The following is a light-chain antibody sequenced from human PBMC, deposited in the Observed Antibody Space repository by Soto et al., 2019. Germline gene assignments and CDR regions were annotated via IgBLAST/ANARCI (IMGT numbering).Light chain of an antibody. Sequence: QSVLTQPRSVSGSPRQSVTISCTGTSIDVGGYNYVSWYQQHPGKAPKLMIYDVSKRPSGVPDRFSGSKSGNTASLTVSGLQAEDEADYYCCSYAGSYTYVFXTGTKVTVL. V-gene: IGLV2-11*01. CDR1: SIDVGGYNY. CDR3: CSYAGSYTYV. J-gene: IGLJ1*01. CDR2: DVS.